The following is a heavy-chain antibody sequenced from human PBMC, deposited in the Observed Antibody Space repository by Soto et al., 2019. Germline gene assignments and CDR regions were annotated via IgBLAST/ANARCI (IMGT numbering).Heavy chain of an antibody. CDR2: NT. Sequence: QVQLVQSGAEVKEPGASVKISCKTSGYTFANYGVIWVRQAPGQGLEWVGCNTDYAQKFQGTVTMTRDTSTGTAYLELRSLKSDDTAVYYCARGGPQIYGGSWNYYFDYWGQGTLVTVSS. D-gene: IGHD1-7*01. J-gene: IGHJ4*02. V-gene: IGHV1-18*01. CDR1: GYTFANYG. CDR3: ARGGPQIYGGSWNYYFDY.